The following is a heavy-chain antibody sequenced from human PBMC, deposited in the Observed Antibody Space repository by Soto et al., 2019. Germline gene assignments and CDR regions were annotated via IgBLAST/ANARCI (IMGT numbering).Heavy chain of an antibody. CDR2: IYPGDSDT. V-gene: IGHV5-51*01. Sequence: PGESLKISCKGSGYSFTSYWIGRVRQMPGKGLEWMGIIYPGDSDTRYSPSFQGQVTISADKSISTAYLQWSSLKASDTAMYYCVRAEGRYYDFWSGLDAFDIWGQGTMVTVSS. CDR3: VRAEGRYYDFWSGLDAFDI. CDR1: GYSFTSYW. J-gene: IGHJ3*02. D-gene: IGHD3-3*01.